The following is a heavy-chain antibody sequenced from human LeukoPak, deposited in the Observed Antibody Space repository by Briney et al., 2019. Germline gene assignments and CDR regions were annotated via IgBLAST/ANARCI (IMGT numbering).Heavy chain of an antibody. J-gene: IGHJ4*02. D-gene: IGHD3-3*01. CDR1: GGSISDTVYY. Sequence: SETLSLTCTVSGGSISDTVYYWGWIRQPPGKGLEWIGAIYYSGSTYFNPSLKSRVTISLDTSKNQFSLKLSSVTAADTAVYYCARINTIFGVVSGYWGQGTLVTVSS. CDR3: ARINTIFGVVSGY. V-gene: IGHV4-39*07. CDR2: IYYSGST.